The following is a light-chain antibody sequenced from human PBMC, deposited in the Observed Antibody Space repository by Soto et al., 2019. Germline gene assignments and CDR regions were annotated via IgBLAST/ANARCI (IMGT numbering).Light chain of an antibody. CDR2: DIH. CDR3: QQYDSLPLT. J-gene: IGKJ4*01. V-gene: IGKV1-33*01. Sequence: DIQMTQSPSSLSASVGDRVNITCQASQDVVNYLNWYQVKPGKAPNLLIYDIHNLETGVPSRFSGSGFGSDFTLTINSLQAEDMATYYCQQYDSLPLTFGGGTKVEIK. CDR1: QDVVNY.